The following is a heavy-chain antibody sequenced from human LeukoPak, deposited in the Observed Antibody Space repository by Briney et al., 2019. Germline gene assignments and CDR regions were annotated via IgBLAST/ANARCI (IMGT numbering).Heavy chain of an antibody. CDR2: ISSSSSYI. Sequence: PGGSLRLYCAASGFTFSSYSMNWVRQAPGKGLEWVSSISSSSSYIYYADSVKGRFTISRDNAKNSLYLQMNSLRAEDTAVYYCARDFGYCSGGSCYSNYYYMDVWGKGTTVTVSS. V-gene: IGHV3-21*01. D-gene: IGHD2-15*01. CDR3: ARDFGYCSGGSCYSNYYYMDV. CDR1: GFTFSSYS. J-gene: IGHJ6*03.